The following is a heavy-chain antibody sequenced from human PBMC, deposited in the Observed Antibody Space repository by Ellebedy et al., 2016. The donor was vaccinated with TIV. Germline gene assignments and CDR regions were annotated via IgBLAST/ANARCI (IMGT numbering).Heavy chain of an antibody. D-gene: IGHD3-22*01. CDR1: AFIPSTFR. CDR3: ARDPMIWIFDY. J-gene: IGHJ4*02. Sequence: PGGSLRLSCEAYAFIPSTFRMSWVRQAPGTRREWVASISGHPQSINYADSVRGRFTISRDTAKNSLYLQINSLRAEETAVYYCARDPMIWIFDYWGQGTLVTVSS. CDR2: ISGHPQSI. V-gene: IGHV3-21*01.